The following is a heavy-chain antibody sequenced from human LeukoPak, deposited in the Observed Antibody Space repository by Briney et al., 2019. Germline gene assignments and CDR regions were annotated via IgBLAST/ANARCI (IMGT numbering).Heavy chain of an antibody. Sequence: PGGSLRLSCAASGFTFSSYWMSWVRQAPGKGLEWVANIKQDGSEKYYVDSVKGRFTISRDNAKNSLYLQMNSLRAEDTAVYYCASFEYSSSSGAFHIWGQGTMVTVSS. V-gene: IGHV3-7*01. CDR3: ASFEYSSSSGAFHI. CDR2: IKQDGSEK. CDR1: GFTFSSYW. D-gene: IGHD6-6*01. J-gene: IGHJ3*02.